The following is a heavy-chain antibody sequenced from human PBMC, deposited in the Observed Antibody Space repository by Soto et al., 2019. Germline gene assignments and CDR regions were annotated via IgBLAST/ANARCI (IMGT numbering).Heavy chain of an antibody. J-gene: IGHJ5*02. Sequence: SETLSLTCTVSGGSVSSGSYYWSWIRQPPGKGLEWIGYIYYSGSTNYNPSLKSRVTISVDTSKNQFSLKLSSVTAADTAVYYCARVMALFGVVIDWFDPWGQGTLVTVYS. D-gene: IGHD3-3*01. V-gene: IGHV4-61*01. CDR1: GGSVSSGSYY. CDR3: ARVMALFGVVIDWFDP. CDR2: IYYSGST.